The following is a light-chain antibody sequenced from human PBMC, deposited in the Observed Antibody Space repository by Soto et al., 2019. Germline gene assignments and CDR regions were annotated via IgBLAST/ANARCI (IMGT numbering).Light chain of an antibody. J-gene: IGKJ1*01. CDR3: QQGYSTPRT. Sequence: AIRMTQSPSSLSASTGVRVTITCRASQGISSYLAWYQQKPGKAPKLLIYAASTLQSGVPSRFSGSGSGTDFTLTISCLQSEDFATYYCQQGYSTPRTFGQGTKVDIK. CDR1: QGISSY. V-gene: IGKV1-8*01. CDR2: AAS.